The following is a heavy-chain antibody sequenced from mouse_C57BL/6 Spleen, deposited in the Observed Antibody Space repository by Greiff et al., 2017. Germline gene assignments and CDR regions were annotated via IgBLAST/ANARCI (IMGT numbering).Heavy chain of an antibody. J-gene: IGHJ4*01. D-gene: IGHD1-1*01. Sequence: QVQLQQSGAELVRPGTSVKVSCTASGYAFTNYLIAWVKQRPGQGLEWVAMISPGSGGTYYTEKFKGKSTLTGDKASSTVYLQLSSLTSEDSAVYYCARGRTSVDKSALDYWGQGTSVTVSS. V-gene: IGHV1-54*01. CDR1: GYAFTNYL. CDR3: ARGRTSVDKSALDY. CDR2: ISPGSGGT.